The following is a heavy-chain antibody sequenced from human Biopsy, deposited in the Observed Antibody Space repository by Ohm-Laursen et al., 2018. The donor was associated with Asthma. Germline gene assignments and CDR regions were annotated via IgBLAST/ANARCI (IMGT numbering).Heavy chain of an antibody. CDR2: INPSGGST. CDR3: ARAGALIVGATMGY. D-gene: IGHD1-26*01. CDR1: GYTFTSYS. V-gene: IGHV1-46*01. J-gene: IGHJ4*02. Sequence: SSVKVSCKVSGYTFTSYSMHWVRQAPGQGLEWMGIINPSGGSTSYAQKFQGRVTMTRDTSTSTVYMKLSSLRSEDTAVYYCARAGALIVGATMGYWGQGTLVTVSS.